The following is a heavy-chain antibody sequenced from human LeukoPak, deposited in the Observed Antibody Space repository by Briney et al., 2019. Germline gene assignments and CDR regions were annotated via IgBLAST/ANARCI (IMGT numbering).Heavy chain of an antibody. Sequence: SETLSLTCTVSGGSISSSSYYWGWIRQPPGKGLEWIGSIYYSGSTYYNPSLKSRVTISVDTSKNQFSLKLNSVTAADTAVYFCARLALVAAGPAYHYFDLWGRGTLVTVSS. CDR3: ARLALVAAGPAYHYFDL. CDR2: IYYSGST. V-gene: IGHV4-39*07. D-gene: IGHD6-13*01. CDR1: GGSISSSSYY. J-gene: IGHJ2*01.